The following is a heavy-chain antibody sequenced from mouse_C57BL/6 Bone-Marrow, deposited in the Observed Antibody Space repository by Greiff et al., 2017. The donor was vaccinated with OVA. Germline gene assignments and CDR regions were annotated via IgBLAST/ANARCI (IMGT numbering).Heavy chain of an antibody. D-gene: IGHD1-1*01. CDR2: IDPENGDT. V-gene: IGHV14-4*01. J-gene: IGHJ1*03. Sequence: EVKLVESGAELVRPGASVKLSCTASGFNIKDDYMHWVKQRPEQGLEWIGWIDPENGDTEYASKFQGKATITADTSSNTAYLQLSSLTSEDTAVYYCSLYYGSSPFYWYFDVWGTGTTVTVSS. CDR1: GFNIKDDY. CDR3: SLYYGSSPFYWYFDV.